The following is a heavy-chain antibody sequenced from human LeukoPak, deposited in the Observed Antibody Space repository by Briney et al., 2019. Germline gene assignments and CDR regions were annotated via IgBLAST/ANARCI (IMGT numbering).Heavy chain of an antibody. Sequence: HAGGSLRLSCAASGFTFSSYWMSWVRQAPGKGLEWVANIKQDGSEKYYVDSVKGRFTISRDNAKNSLYLQMNSLRAEDTALYYCAKGGLWFGEPDDYWGQGTLVTVSS. D-gene: IGHD3-10*01. CDR3: AKGGLWFGEPDDY. J-gene: IGHJ4*02. CDR1: GFTFSSYW. CDR2: IKQDGSEK. V-gene: IGHV3-7*03.